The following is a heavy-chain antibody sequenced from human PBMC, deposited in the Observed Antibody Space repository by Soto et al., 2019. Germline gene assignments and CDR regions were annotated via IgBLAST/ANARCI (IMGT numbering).Heavy chain of an antibody. Sequence: SETLSLTCTVSGGSISSGGYYWSWIRQHPGKGLEWIGYIYYSGSTYYNPSLKSRVTISVDTSKNQFSLKLSSVTAADTAVYYCARTTYYYDSSGLKFDYWGQGTQVTVSS. CDR2: IYYSGST. CDR3: ARTTYYYDSSGLKFDY. V-gene: IGHV4-31*03. CDR1: GGSISSGGYY. J-gene: IGHJ4*02. D-gene: IGHD3-22*01.